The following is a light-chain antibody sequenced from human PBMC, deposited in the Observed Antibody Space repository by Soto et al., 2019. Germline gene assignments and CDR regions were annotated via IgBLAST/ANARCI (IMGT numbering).Light chain of an antibody. V-gene: IGKV1-39*01. J-gene: IGKJ1*01. Sequence: DIQMTQSPSSLSASVGDRVTITCRASQSISNYLNWYQQKPGKAPKLLMFAEPSLQSGVPSRFSGGGSGTDFTLTISSLQPEDFATYYCQQSYSTPRTFGQGTKVEIK. CDR2: AEP. CDR1: QSISNY. CDR3: QQSYSTPRT.